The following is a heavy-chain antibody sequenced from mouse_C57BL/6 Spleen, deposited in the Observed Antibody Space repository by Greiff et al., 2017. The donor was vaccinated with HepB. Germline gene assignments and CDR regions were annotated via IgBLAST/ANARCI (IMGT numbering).Heavy chain of an antibody. CDR3: ARGIYYGSSSYYFDY. J-gene: IGHJ2*01. Sequence: VQLQQSGGGLVKPGGSLKLSCAASGFTFSDYGMHWVRQAPEKGLEWVAYISSGSSTIYYADTVKGRFTISRDNAKNTLFLQMTSLRSEDTAMYYCARGIYYGSSSYYFDYWGQGTTLTVSS. D-gene: IGHD1-1*01. CDR1: GFTFSDYG. CDR2: ISSGSSTI. V-gene: IGHV5-17*01.